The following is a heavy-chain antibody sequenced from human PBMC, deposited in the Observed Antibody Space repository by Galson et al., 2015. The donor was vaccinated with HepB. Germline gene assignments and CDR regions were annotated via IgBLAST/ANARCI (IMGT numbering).Heavy chain of an antibody. D-gene: IGHD2-15*01. CDR2: INPNSGGT. CDR1: GYTFTGYY. J-gene: IGHJ5*02. Sequence: VSCKASGYTFTGYYMHWVRQAPGQGLEWIGWINPNSGGTNYAQKFQGRVTMTRDTSISTAYMELSRLRSDDTAVYYCARAGRYCSGGSCCNWFDPWGQGTLVTVSS. V-gene: IGHV1-2*02. CDR3: ARAGRYCSGGSCCNWFDP.